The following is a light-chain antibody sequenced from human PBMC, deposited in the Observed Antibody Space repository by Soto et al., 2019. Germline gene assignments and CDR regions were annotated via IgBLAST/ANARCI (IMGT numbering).Light chain of an antibody. CDR2: GVR. V-gene: IGLV2-14*01. CDR1: RSDIGGYNY. Sequence: QSVLTQPASVSGSPGQSITISCTGTRSDIGGYNYVSWYQQHPGKAPKLMIYGVRNRLSGVSNRFSGSKSGSTASLTISGLQAEDEADYYCSSYTSSSTPVVFGGGTQLTVL. CDR3: SSYTSSSTPVV. J-gene: IGLJ2*01.